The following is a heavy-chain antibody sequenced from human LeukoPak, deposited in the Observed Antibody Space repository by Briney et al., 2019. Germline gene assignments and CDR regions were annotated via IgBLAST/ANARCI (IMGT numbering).Heavy chain of an antibody. V-gene: IGHV3-11*01. J-gene: IGHJ4*02. CDR2: ISSSGSTI. Sequence: GGSLRLSCAASGFTFSDYFMSWIRQAPGKGLEWVSYISSSGSTIYYADSVKGRFTISRDNAKNSLYLQMNSLRAEDTAVYYCARYFFVDIVASEGDYFDYWGQGTLVTVSS. CDR1: GFTFSDYF. D-gene: IGHD5-12*01. CDR3: ARYFFVDIVASEGDYFDY.